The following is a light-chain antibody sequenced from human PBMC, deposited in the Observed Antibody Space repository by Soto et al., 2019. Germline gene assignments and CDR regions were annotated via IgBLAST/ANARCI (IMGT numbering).Light chain of an antibody. CDR2: GAS. CDR1: QSVYGN. J-gene: IGKJ1*01. CDR3: QQYHNWPPWT. Sequence: EVVMTQSPATLSVSPGERATLSCRASQSVYGNLAWYQQKPGQSPRLLIYGASTRATGIPARLSGSGSGTEFTLTISSLQSEDFAVYYCQQYHNWPPWTFGPGTKVEIK. V-gene: IGKV3-15*01.